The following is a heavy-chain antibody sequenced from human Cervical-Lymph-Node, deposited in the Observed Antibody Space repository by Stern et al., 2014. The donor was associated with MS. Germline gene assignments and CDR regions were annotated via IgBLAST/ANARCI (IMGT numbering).Heavy chain of an antibody. Sequence: VQLLESGGGVVQPGRSLRLSCAASGFTFSSYGMHWVRQAPGKGLEWVAVISYDGSNKCYADSVKGRFTISRDNSKNTLYLQMNSLRAEDTAVYYCAKDAGAYYYDSIGYFDLWGRGTLVTVSS. CDR1: GFTFSSYG. CDR2: ISYDGSNK. CDR3: AKDAGAYYYDSIGYFDL. J-gene: IGHJ2*01. V-gene: IGHV3-30*18. D-gene: IGHD3-22*01.